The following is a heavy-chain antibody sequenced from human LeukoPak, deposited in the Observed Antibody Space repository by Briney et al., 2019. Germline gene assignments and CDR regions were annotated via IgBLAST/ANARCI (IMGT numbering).Heavy chain of an antibody. CDR2: IYPGDSDT. V-gene: IGHV5-51*01. CDR3: ARHEDYDFWSGYYTI. D-gene: IGHD3-3*01. J-gene: IGHJ4*02. CDR1: GYSFTDQW. Sequence: LGESLKISCKASGYSFTDQWIGWVRQMPGKGPEWMGIIYPGDSDTRYSPSFQGQVTISADKSISTAYLQWSSLKASDTAMYYCARHEDYDFWSGYYTIWGQGTLVTVSS.